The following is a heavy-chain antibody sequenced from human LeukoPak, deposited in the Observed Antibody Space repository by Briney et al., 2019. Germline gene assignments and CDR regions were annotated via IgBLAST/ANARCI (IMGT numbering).Heavy chain of an antibody. CDR1: GDTFSSYA. CDR2: IIPIFGTA. V-gene: IGHV1-69*05. J-gene: IGHJ3*02. D-gene: IGHD1-1*01. CDR3: ARDSERRGAFDI. Sequence: GASVKVSCKASGDTFSSYAISWVRQAPGQGLEWMGGIIPIFGTANYAQKFQGRVTITTDESTSTAYMELSSLRSEDTAVYYCARDSERRGAFDIWGQGTMVTVSS.